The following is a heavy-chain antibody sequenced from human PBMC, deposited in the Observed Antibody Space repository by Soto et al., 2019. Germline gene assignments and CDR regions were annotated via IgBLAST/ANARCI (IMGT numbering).Heavy chain of an antibody. CDR1: GYTFTTHG. D-gene: IGHD3-16*02. Sequence: VASVKVSCKASGYTFTTHGISWVRQAPGQGLEWMGWISPYNGKTTYAQKVQGRVTMTTDTSTSTAYTELRGLRSDDTAVYYCARVDDYVWGSSRPWGQGTQVTVSS. V-gene: IGHV1-18*04. J-gene: IGHJ4*02. CDR2: ISPYNGKT. CDR3: ARVDDYVWGSSRP.